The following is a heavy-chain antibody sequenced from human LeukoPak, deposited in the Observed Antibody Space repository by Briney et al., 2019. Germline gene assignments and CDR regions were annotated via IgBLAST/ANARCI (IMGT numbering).Heavy chain of an antibody. Sequence: GGSLRLSCAASGFTFSDYYMSWIRQAPGKGLEWVSYISSSGSTIYYADSVKGRFTISRDNAKNSLYLQMNSLRAEDTAVYYCARDAPFYSSSWPSYYYYGMDVWGQGTKVTVSS. J-gene: IGHJ6*02. CDR3: ARDAPFYSSSWPSYYYYGMDV. CDR1: GFTFSDYY. D-gene: IGHD6-13*01. V-gene: IGHV3-11*01. CDR2: ISSSGSTI.